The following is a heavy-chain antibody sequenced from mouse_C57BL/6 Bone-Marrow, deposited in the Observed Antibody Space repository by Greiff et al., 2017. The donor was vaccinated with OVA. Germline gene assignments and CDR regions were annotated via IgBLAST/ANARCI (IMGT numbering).Heavy chain of an antibody. V-gene: IGHV5-17*01. CDR1: GFTFSDYG. J-gene: IGHJ1*03. D-gene: IGHD2-5*01. CDR3: ARAYSNYEYFDV. CDR2: ISSGSSTI. Sequence: DVMLVESGGGLVKPGGSLKLSCAASGFTFSDYGMHWVRQAPEKGLEWVAYISSGSSTIYYADTVKGRFTISRDNAKNTLFLQMTSLRSEDTAMYYCARAYSNYEYFDVWGTGTTVTVSS.